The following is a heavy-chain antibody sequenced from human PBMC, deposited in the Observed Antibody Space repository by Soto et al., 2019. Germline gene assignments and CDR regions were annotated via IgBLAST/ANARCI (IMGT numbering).Heavy chain of an antibody. D-gene: IGHD3-3*01. CDR3: AADFWSGYSYYYYGMDV. CDR1: GYTFTSYG. Sequence: ASVKVSCKASGYTFTSYGTSWVRQAPGQGLEWMGWISAYNGNTNYAQKLQGRVTMTTDTSTSTAYMELRSLRSDDTAVYYCAADFWSGYSYYYYGMDVWGQGTTVTVSS. V-gene: IGHV1-18*01. CDR2: ISAYNGNT. J-gene: IGHJ6*02.